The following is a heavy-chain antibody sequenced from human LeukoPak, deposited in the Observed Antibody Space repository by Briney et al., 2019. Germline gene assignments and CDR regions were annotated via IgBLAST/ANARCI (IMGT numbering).Heavy chain of an antibody. CDR2: ISASGAST. CDR1: GFTFSSYA. J-gene: IGHJ4*02. V-gene: IGHV3-23*01. Sequence: GGSLRLSCAASGFTFSSYAMSWVRQAPGKGLEWVSAISASGASTNYADSVKGRFTISRDNSDSTLYLQMNSLRAEDTAVYYCAKGHGSSWYYSDYWGQGTLVTVSS. CDR3: AKGHGSSWYYSDY. D-gene: IGHD6-13*01.